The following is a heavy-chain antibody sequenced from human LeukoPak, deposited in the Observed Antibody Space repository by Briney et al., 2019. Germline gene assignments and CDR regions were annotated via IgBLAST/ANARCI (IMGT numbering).Heavy chain of an antibody. CDR3: ARSSYFYGSIGYYPFNY. J-gene: IGHJ4*02. D-gene: IGHD3-22*01. Sequence: SETLSLTCTVSGGSISSGGYYWSWIRQHPGKGLEWVGYMFNSGTTYYNPSLKSRVTISVDTSKNQCSLKLSSVTAADTAVYYCARSSYFYGSIGYYPFNYWGQGTLVTVSS. CDR1: GGSISSGGYY. CDR2: MFNSGTT. V-gene: IGHV4-31*03.